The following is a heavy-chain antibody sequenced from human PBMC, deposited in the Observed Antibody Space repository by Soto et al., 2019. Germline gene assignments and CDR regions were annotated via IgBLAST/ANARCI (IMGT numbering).Heavy chain of an antibody. Sequence: ASVKVSCKASGYTFTSYDINWVRQATGQGLEWMGWMNPNSGNTGYAQKFQGRVTMTRNTSISTAYMELSSLRSEDTAVYYCARGVWYYYDSSGYSCAFDIWGQGKLVT. V-gene: IGHV1-8*01. CDR2: MNPNSGNT. J-gene: IGHJ3*02. CDR3: ARGVWYYYDSSGYSCAFDI. D-gene: IGHD3-22*01. CDR1: GYTFTSYD.